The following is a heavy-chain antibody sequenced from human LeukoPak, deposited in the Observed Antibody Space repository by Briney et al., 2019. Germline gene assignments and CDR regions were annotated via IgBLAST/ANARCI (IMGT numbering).Heavy chain of an antibody. CDR3: SPLVPFDY. Sequence: GGSLRLSCAASGFTFSSYAMHWVRQAPGKGLEWVAFIQYDGSKTYYTDSVKGRFTISRDNSKNTLWLQMNSLRPEDTALYYCSPLVPFDYWGQGTLVTVSS. CDR2: IQYDGSKT. CDR1: GFTFSSYA. J-gene: IGHJ4*02. V-gene: IGHV3-30*14. D-gene: IGHD6-13*01.